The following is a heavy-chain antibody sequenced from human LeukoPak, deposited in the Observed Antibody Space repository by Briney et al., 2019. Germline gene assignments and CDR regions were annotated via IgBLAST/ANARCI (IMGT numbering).Heavy chain of an antibody. Sequence: ASVKVSCKASGYTFTGYYMHWVRQAPGQGLEWMGWINPNSGGTNYAQKFQGRVTMTRDTSISTAYMELSRLWSDDTAVYYCARDPPVGIQPGVDWGQGTLVTVSS. CDR1: GYTFTGYY. CDR2: INPNSGGT. J-gene: IGHJ4*02. D-gene: IGHD5-18*01. V-gene: IGHV1-2*02. CDR3: ARDPPVGIQPGVD.